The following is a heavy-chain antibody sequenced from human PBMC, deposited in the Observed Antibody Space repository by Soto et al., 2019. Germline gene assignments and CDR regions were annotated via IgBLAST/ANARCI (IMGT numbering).Heavy chain of an antibody. CDR1: GGTFSSYA. CDR3: ASERRSIAAAGTPFDY. Sequence: QVQLVQSGAEVKKPGSSVKVSCKASGGTFSSYAISWVRQAPGQGLEWMGGIIPIFGTANYAQKFQGRVTITADKSTSTAYMELRSLRSEDKAVYYCASERRSIAAAGTPFDYWGQGPLVTVAS. CDR2: IIPIFGTA. V-gene: IGHV1-69*06. J-gene: IGHJ4*02. D-gene: IGHD6-13*01.